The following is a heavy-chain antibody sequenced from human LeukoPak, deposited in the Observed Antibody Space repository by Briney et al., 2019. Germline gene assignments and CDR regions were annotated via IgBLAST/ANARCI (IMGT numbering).Heavy chain of an antibody. V-gene: IGHV1-18*01. CDR1: GYTFTSYG. J-gene: IGHJ3*02. Sequence: ASVKVSCKASGYTFTSYGISWVRQAPGQGLEWMGWISAYNGNTNYAQKLQGRVTMTTDTSTSTAYMELRSLRSDDTAVYYCASPNARSSGYYYVPHAFDIWGQGTMVTVSS. CDR3: ASPNARSSGYYYVPHAFDI. D-gene: IGHD3-22*01. CDR2: ISAYNGNT.